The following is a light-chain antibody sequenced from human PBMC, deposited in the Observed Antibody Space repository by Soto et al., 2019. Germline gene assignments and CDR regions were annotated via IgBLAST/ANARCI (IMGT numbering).Light chain of an antibody. J-gene: IGLJ3*02. CDR3: HSYDSSRSGV. CDR1: SSNIGAGYD. Sequence: QSVLTQPPSVSGAPGQRVTISCTGSSSNIGAGYDVHWYQQLPGTAPKLLIYGNSNRPSGVPDRFSGSKSGTSASLAITGLQAEDEADYYCHSYDSSRSGVFGGGTKLTVL. V-gene: IGLV1-40*01. CDR2: GNS.